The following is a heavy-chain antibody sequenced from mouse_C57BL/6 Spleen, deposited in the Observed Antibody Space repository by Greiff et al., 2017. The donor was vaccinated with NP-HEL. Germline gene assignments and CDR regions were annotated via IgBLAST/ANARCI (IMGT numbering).Heavy chain of an antibody. J-gene: IGHJ4*01. D-gene: IGHD2-5*01. V-gene: IGHV1-62-2*01. CDR1: GYTFTEYT. CDR3: ARHETLYYSNWDYYAMDY. CDR2: FYPGSGSI. Sequence: LQESGAELVKPGASVKLSCKASGYTFTEYTIHWVKQRSGQGLEWIGWFYPGSGSIKYNEKFKDKATLTADKSSSTVYMELSRLTSEDSAVYFCARHETLYYSNWDYYAMDYWGQGTSVTVSS.